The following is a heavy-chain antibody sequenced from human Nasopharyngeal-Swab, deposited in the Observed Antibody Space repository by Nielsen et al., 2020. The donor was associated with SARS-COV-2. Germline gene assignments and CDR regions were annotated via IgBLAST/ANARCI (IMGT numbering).Heavy chain of an antibody. V-gene: IGHV4-31*02. CDR2: IYYSGST. CDR3: ARATMIVVVIGAFDI. Sequence: RQAPGKGLEWTGYIYYSGSTYYNPSLKSRVTISVDTSKNQFSLKLSSVTAADTAVYYCARATMIVVVIGAFDIWGQGTMVTVSS. D-gene: IGHD3-22*01. J-gene: IGHJ3*02.